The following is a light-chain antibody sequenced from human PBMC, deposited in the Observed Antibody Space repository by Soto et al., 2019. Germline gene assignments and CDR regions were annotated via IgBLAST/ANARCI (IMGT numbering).Light chain of an antibody. CDR2: GAS. CDR3: QQYGTSPLFI. J-gene: IGKJ3*01. Sequence: EIVLTQSPGTLSLSPGERATLSCRASQTVDSSFIAWYQHKPGQAPRLLIYGASTRATGIPDRFSGSGSGTDFTLTIRRLEPEDFAVYYCQQYGTSPLFIFGPGTKVDIK. V-gene: IGKV3-20*01. CDR1: QTVDSSF.